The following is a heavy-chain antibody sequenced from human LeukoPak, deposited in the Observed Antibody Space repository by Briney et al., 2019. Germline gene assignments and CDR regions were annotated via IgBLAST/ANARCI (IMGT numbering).Heavy chain of an antibody. CDR1: GFTFSSYG. D-gene: IGHD4-23*01. CDR2: ISYDGSNK. J-gene: IGHJ4*02. CDR3: ANGDEYGGDY. V-gene: IGHV3-30*18. Sequence: PGRSLRLSCAASGFTFSSYGMHWGRQVPGEGLGWVAVISYDGSNKYYADSVKGRFTISRDNYKNTLYLQMNSLRAEDTAVYYCANGDEYGGDYWGQGTLVTVSS.